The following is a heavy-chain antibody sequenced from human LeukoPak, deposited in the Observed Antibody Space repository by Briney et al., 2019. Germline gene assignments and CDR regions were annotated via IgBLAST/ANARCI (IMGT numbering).Heavy chain of an antibody. CDR1: GGSISSSSYY. CDR2: IYYSGST. CDR3: ARDDLTMIVAFDY. Sequence: PSETLSLTCTVSGGSISSSSYYWGWIRQPPGKGLEWIGSIYYSGSTYYNPSLKSRVTISVDTSKNQFSLKLSSVTAADTAVYYCARDDLTMIVAFDYWGQGTLVTVSS. J-gene: IGHJ4*02. D-gene: IGHD3-22*01. V-gene: IGHV4-39*07.